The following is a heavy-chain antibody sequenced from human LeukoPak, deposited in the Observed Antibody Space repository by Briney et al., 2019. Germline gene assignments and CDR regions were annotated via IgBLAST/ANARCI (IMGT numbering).Heavy chain of an antibody. Sequence: GGSLRLFCAASGFTFSSYSMHWVRQAPGKGLEWVSSISSSSSYIYYADSVKGRFTISRDNAKNSLYLQMNSLRAEDTAVYYCARDPVFWSGYPSFFDYWGQGTLVTVSS. CDR2: ISSSSSYI. J-gene: IGHJ4*02. V-gene: IGHV3-21*01. CDR1: GFTFSSYS. CDR3: ARDPVFWSGYPSFFDY. D-gene: IGHD3-3*01.